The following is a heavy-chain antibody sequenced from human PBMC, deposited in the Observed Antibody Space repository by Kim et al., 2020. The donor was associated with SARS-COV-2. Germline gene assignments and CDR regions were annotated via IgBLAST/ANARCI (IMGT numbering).Heavy chain of an antibody. D-gene: IGHD3-10*01. J-gene: IGHJ4*02. Sequence: EYAASVKGRFTISRDDSKNSLYLQMNSLKTEDTAVYYCARAYGSGSYYSYWGQGTLVTVSS. CDR3: ARAYGSGSYYSY. V-gene: IGHV3-72*01.